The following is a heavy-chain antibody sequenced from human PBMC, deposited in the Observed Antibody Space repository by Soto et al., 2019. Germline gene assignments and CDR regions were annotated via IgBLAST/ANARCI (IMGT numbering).Heavy chain of an antibody. V-gene: IGHV3-23*01. CDR2: ISGSGGST. J-gene: IGHJ6*03. D-gene: IGHD3-3*01. CDR1: GFTFSSYA. Sequence: GGSLRLSCAASGFTFSSYAMSWVRQAPGKGLEWVSAISGSGGSTYYADSVKGRFTISRDNSKNTLYLQMNSLRAEDTAVYYCAKEKIDFWSGQTYYYYYMDGWGKGTTVTVSS. CDR3: AKEKIDFWSGQTYYYYYMDG.